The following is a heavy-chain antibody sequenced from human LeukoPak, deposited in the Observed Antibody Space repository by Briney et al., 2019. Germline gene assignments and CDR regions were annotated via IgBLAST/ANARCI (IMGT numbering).Heavy chain of an antibody. CDR3: ARDRSGSGWFPADY. V-gene: IGHV1-8*01. CDR2: MNPNSGNT. Sequence: ASVKVSCKASGYTFTSYDINWVRQATGQGLEWMGWMNPNSGNTGYAQKFQGRVTMTRNTSISTAYMELSSLRSEDTAVYYCARDRSGSGWFPADYWGQGTLVTVSS. D-gene: IGHD6-19*01. J-gene: IGHJ4*02. CDR1: GYTFTSYD.